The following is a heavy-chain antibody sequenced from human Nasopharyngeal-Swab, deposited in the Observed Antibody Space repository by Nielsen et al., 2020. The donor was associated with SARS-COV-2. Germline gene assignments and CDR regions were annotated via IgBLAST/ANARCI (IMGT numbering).Heavy chain of an antibody. CDR2: IGTSGDP. D-gene: IGHD1-1*01. V-gene: IGHV3-13*05. CDR1: GFSFSSYD. CDR3: ARNGEGTITDGAFDI. J-gene: IGHJ3*02. Sequence: GESLKISCAASGFSFSSYDMHWVRQPAGKGLEWVSGIGTSGDPYYAGSVKGRFTISRENAKNSLYLQLNSLRAEDTALYYCARNGEGTITDGAFDIWGPGTMVTVSS.